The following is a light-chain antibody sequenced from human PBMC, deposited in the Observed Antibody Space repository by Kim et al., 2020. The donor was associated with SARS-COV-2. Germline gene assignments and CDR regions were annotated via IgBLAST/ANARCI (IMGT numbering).Light chain of an antibody. CDR1: QSVGSY. V-gene: IGKV3-11*01. CDR3: QQRNDWPQT. Sequence: LSPGESATLSCSASQSVGSYLAWYQQKPGQAPRLLIYDASNRATAIPDRFTGSGSGTDFTLTISSLEPEDCAVYFCQQRNDWPQTFGQGTKVDIK. CDR2: DAS. J-gene: IGKJ1*01.